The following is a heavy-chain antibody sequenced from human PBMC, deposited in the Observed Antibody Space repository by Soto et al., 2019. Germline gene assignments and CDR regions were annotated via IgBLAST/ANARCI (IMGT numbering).Heavy chain of an antibody. D-gene: IGHD3-10*01. V-gene: IGHV3-30*03. CDR3: AMSNYYGSGSYYNPFDY. J-gene: IGHJ4*02. Sequence: GGSLRLSCAASGFTFSSYGMHWVRQAPGKGLEWVAVISYDGSNKYYADSVKGRFTISRDNSKNTLYLQMNSLRAEDTAVYYCAMSNYYGSGSYYNPFDYWAREPWSPSPQ. CDR1: GFTFSSYG. CDR2: ISYDGSNK.